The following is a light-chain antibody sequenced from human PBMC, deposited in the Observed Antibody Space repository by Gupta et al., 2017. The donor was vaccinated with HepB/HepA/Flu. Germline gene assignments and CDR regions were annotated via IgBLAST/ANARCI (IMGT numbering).Light chain of an antibody. J-gene: IGKJ1*01. CDR2: RAT. V-gene: IGKV3-15*01. CDR3: QQYYIWPPWT. Sequence: EIVMTQSPATLSVSPGDRATLSCRASQSVGTNLAWYQQRPGQAPRLLIYRATASDTGVPARFSGSGGGKEFTLSTSSRQSDDIAGYYCQQYYIWPPWTFGQGTKVEIK. CDR1: QSVGTN.